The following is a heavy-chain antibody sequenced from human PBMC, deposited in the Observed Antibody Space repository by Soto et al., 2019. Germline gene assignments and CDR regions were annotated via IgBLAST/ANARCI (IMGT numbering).Heavy chain of an antibody. D-gene: IGHD3-3*02. CDR2: ISGSGGST. Sequence: GGSLRLSCAASGFTFSSYAMSWVRQAPGKGLEWVSAISGSGGSTYYADSVKGRFTISRDNSKNTLYLQMNSLRAEDTAVYYCAKYAFTSLYYYYYGMDVWGQGTTVTVSS. V-gene: IGHV3-23*01. J-gene: IGHJ6*02. CDR3: AKYAFTSLYYYYYGMDV. CDR1: GFTFSSYA.